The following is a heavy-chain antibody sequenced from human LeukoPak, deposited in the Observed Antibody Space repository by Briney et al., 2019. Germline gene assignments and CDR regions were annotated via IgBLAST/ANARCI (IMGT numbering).Heavy chain of an antibody. CDR2: INHSGST. Sequence: PSETLSLTCAVYGGSFSGYYWNWIRRPPGKGLEWIGEINHSGSTNYNPSLKSRVTISVDTSKNQFSLKLSSVTAADTAVYYCARGKAGSTSFGYWGQGTLVTVSS. D-gene: IGHD6-13*01. CDR1: GGSFSGYY. CDR3: ARGKAGSTSFGY. V-gene: IGHV4-34*01. J-gene: IGHJ4*02.